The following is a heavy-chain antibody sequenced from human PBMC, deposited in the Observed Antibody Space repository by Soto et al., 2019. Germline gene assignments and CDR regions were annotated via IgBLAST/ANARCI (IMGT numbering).Heavy chain of an antibody. CDR1: GFSFSNYE. Sequence: EVQLVESGGGLVQPGGSLRLSCAASGFSFSNYEMNWVRQAPGEGLEWVSYINSDGSNIYYADSVKGRFTVSRDNAKNSVYLQMNRLRGEDTGVYYCGRYQRSDRALPFFDSLCQGTLVTVSS. CDR3: GRYQRSDRALPFFDS. J-gene: IGHJ4*02. D-gene: IGHD2-2*01. CDR2: INSDGSNI. V-gene: IGHV3-48*03.